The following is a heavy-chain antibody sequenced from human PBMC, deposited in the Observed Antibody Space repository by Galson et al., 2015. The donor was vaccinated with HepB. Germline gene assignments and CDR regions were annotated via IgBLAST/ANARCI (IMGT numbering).Heavy chain of an antibody. CDR2: ISYDGSNK. CDR3: AKDTYGSGSYYNVGSGWEDY. CDR1: GFTFSSYG. J-gene: IGHJ4*02. Sequence: SLRLSCAASGFTFSSYGMHWVRQAPGKGLEWVAVISYDGSNKYYADSVKGRFTISRDNSKNTLYLQMNSLRAEDTAVYCCAKDTYGSGSYYNVGSGWEDYWGQGTLVTVSS. D-gene: IGHD3-10*01. V-gene: IGHV3-30*18.